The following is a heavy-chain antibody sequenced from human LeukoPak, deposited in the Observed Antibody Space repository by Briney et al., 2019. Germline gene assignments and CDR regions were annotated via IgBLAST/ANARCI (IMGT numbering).Heavy chain of an antibody. J-gene: IGHJ4*02. Sequence: ASGKPCGKASGGTVSSYAISWVRRAPGQGLEWRGRIIPILGIVNYAQKFQGRVTITADKSTSTAYMELSSLRPEDTAVYYCARVGGDGSRFDYWGQGTLVTVSS. CDR1: GGTVSSYA. D-gene: IGHD5-24*01. CDR2: IIPILGIV. V-gene: IGHV1-69*04. CDR3: ARVGGDGSRFDY.